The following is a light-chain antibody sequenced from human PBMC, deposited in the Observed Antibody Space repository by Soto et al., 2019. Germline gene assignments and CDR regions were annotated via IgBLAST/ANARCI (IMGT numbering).Light chain of an antibody. J-gene: IGKJ1*01. CDR2: VAS. Sequence: EIVMTQSQPPLFVFQGGKPPPSSRPGRVFSGTLACYQQKPGQAPRLLIYVASTRAAGFPARFSGSGSGTDFTLTISSLQSEDFAVYYCQQYDNWPWTFGQGTKVEIK. V-gene: IGKV3-15*01. CDR3: QQYDNWPWT. CDR1: RVFSGT.